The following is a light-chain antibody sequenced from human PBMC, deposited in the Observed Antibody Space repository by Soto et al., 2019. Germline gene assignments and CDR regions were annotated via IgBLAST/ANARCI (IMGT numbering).Light chain of an antibody. Sequence: QSVLTQPPSVSGAPGQRVTISCTGSSSNIGAGYDVHWYQQLPGTAPKLLIYGNSNRPSGVPDRFSGSKSGTSASLAITGLQAADEADYYCQSYDSSLSGYVFGTGTKVTAL. CDR1: SSNIGAGYD. V-gene: IGLV1-40*01. J-gene: IGLJ1*01. CDR2: GNS. CDR3: QSYDSSLSGYV.